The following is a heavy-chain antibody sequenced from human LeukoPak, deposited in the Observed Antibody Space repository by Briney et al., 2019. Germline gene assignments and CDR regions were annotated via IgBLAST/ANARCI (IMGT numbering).Heavy chain of an antibody. J-gene: IGHJ6*03. Sequence: SETLSLTCAVYGGSFSGYYWSWIRQPPGKGLEWIGEINHSGSTNYNPSLKSRVTISVDTSKNQFSLKLSSVTAADTAVYYCARQRGRNPVRLQLERFHYYYYMDVWGKGTTVTISS. D-gene: IGHD1-1*01. CDR3: ARQRGRNPVRLQLERFHYYYYMDV. CDR1: GGSFSGYY. CDR2: INHSGST. V-gene: IGHV4-34*01.